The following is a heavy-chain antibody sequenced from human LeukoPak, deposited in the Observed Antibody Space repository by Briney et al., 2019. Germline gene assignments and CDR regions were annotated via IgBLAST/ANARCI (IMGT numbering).Heavy chain of an antibody. CDR3: ARMASDWYLDY. CDR1: GFTFSSYW. CDR2: FNGDGGST. V-gene: IGHV3-74*01. J-gene: IGHJ4*02. Sequence: GGSLRLSCAASGFTFSSYWMHWVRQAPGKGLVWVSRFNGDGGSTNYADSAKGRFTISRDNAKSTLYLQMSSLRAEDTAFYYCARMASDWYLDYWGQGTLVTVSS. D-gene: IGHD6-19*01.